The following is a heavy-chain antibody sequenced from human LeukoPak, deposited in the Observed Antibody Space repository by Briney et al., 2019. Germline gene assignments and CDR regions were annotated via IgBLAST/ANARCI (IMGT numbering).Heavy chain of an antibody. J-gene: IGHJ4*02. Sequence: PGGSLRLSCAASGFTFSSYSMNWVRQAPGKGLEWVSSISSSSSYIYYADSVKGRFTISRDNAKNSLYLQMNSLRAEDTAVYYCARDLLQELWIDYWGQGTLVTVSS. D-gene: IGHD5-18*01. CDR2: ISSSSSYI. CDR1: GFTFSSYS. CDR3: ARDLLQELWIDY. V-gene: IGHV3-21*01.